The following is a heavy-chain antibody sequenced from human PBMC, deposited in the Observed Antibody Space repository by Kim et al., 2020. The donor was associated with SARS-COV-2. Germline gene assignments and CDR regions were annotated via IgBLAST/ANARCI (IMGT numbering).Heavy chain of an antibody. J-gene: IGHJ6*02. V-gene: IGHV4-61*02. D-gene: IGHD2-8*01. CDR3: AVGYCTNGVCYTYGMDV. CDR2: IYTSGST. Sequence: SETLSLTCTVSGGSISSGSYYWSWIRQPAGKGLEWIGRIYTSGSTNYNPSLKRRVTISVDTSKNQFSLKLSSVTAADTAVYYCAVGYCTNGVCYTYGMDVWGQGTTVTVSS. CDR1: GGSISSGSYY.